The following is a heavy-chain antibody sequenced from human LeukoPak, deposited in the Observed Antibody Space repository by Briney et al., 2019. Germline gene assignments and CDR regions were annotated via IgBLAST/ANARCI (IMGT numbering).Heavy chain of an antibody. Sequence: SVKVSCKASGGTFSSYAISWVRQAPGQGLEWMGGIIPIFGTANYAQKFQGRVTITADESTSTAYMELSSLRSEDTAVYYCARAGYCSGGSCPLAFDIWGQGTMVTVSS. D-gene: IGHD2-15*01. CDR1: GGTFSSYA. CDR2: IIPIFGTA. CDR3: ARAGYCSGGSCPLAFDI. V-gene: IGHV1-69*13. J-gene: IGHJ3*02.